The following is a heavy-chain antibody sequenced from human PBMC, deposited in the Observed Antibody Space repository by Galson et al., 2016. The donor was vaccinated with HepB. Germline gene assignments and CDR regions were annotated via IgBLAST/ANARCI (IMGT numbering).Heavy chain of an antibody. V-gene: IGHV3-30-3*01. CDR2: IPYDGSNE. CDR1: GFIFNSHA. Sequence: SLRLSCAASGFIFNSHAMNWVRQAPGKGLEWVAVIPYDGSNEYYADSVKGRFTISRDNSKNTLYLHMNSLRAEDTAVYYCARDRRGGSNTLDYWGQGTLVTVSS. CDR3: ARDRRGGSNTLDY. D-gene: IGHD1-26*01. J-gene: IGHJ4*02.